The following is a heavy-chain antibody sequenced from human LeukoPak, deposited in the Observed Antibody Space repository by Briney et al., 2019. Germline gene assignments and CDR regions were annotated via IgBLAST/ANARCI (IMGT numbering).Heavy chain of an antibody. V-gene: IGHV3-48*02. J-gene: IGHJ3*02. D-gene: IGHD3-10*01. Sequence: GGSLRLSCAASGFTFSSFRMNWVRQAPGKGLEWISDISSSSSTIYYADSVKGRFTISRDNAKNSLYLQMNSLRDEDTAVYYCARGREYGSGTIRAFDIWGPGTMVTVSS. CDR2: ISSSSSTI. CDR1: GFTFSSFR. CDR3: ARGREYGSGTIRAFDI.